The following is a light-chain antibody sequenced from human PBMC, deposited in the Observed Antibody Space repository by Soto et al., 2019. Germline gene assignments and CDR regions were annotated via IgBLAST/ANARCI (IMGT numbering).Light chain of an antibody. CDR3: QHYYSSPRT. J-gene: IGKJ2*01. CDR2: WAS. CDR1: QSVTHTSNNKSY. V-gene: IGKV4-1*01. Sequence: DIVMTQSPDSLAVSLGERATINCKSSQSVTHTSNNKSYLAWYQQKPGQPPELLLYWASARESGVPDRFSGSGSGTDFTLTISSLQAEDVAVYYCQHYYSSPRTFGQGTKVEIK.